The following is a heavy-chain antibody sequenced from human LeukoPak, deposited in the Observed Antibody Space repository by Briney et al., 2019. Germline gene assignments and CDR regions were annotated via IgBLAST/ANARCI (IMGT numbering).Heavy chain of an antibody. V-gene: IGHV3-33*01. Sequence: PGRSLRLSCAASGFTFSYCGMHWVRQTPDKGLQWVAVIWNDGSNKYYADSVKGRFTISRDNSKNTLSLQMNSLRAEDTAAYYCARDAYCSGGSYYHFDCWGQGTLVTVSS. CDR3: ARDAYCSGGSYYHFDC. CDR1: GFTFSYCG. CDR2: IWNDGSNK. J-gene: IGHJ4*02. D-gene: IGHD2-15*01.